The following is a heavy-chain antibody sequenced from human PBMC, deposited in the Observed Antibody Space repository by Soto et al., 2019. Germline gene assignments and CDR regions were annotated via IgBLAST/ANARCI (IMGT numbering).Heavy chain of an antibody. CDR3: ARGKAAYYDFWSGYYGAFDI. CDR1: GYSISSGYY. Sequence: TSETLSLTCAVSGYSISSGYYWGWIRQPPGKGLEWIGSIYHSGSTYYNPSLKSRVTISVDTSKNQFSLKLSSVTAADTAVYYCARGKAAYYDFWSGYYGAFDIWGQATMVTVSS. V-gene: IGHV4-38-2*01. D-gene: IGHD3-3*01. CDR2: IYHSGST. J-gene: IGHJ3*02.